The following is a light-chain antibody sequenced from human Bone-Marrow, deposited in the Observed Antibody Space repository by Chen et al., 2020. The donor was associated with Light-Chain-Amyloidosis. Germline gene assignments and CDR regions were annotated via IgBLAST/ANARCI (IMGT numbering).Light chain of an antibody. V-gene: IGLV3-21*02. Sequence: SYVLTQPSPVSVAPGQTATISCGGNNIGSTSVHWYQQTPGQAPLLVVYDDSDPPSGIPERLSGSNSGNTATLTISRVEAGDEADYYCQVWDRSSDRPVFGGGTKLTVL. CDR2: DDS. CDR1: NIGSTS. J-gene: IGLJ3*02. CDR3: QVWDRSSDRPV.